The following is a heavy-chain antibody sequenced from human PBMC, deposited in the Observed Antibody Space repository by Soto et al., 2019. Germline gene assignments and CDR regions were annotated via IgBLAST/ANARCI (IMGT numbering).Heavy chain of an antibody. CDR3: ARDTAKRWGTGYGDYVY. D-gene: IGHD4-17*01. Sequence: QVQLVESGGGVVQPGRSLRLSCAASGFTFSSYGMHWVRQAPGKGLEWVAVIWYDGSNKYYADSVNGRFTISRDNSKNTLYLQMNSLRAEDTAVYYCARDTAKRWGTGYGDYVYWGQGTLVTVSS. V-gene: IGHV3-33*01. J-gene: IGHJ4*02. CDR1: GFTFSSYG. CDR2: IWYDGSNK.